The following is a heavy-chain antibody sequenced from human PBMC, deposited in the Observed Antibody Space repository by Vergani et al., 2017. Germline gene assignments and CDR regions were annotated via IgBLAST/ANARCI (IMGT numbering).Heavy chain of an antibody. J-gene: IGHJ6*02. Sequence: QVQLQQWGAGLLKPSETLSLTCAVYGGSFSGYYWSWIRQPPGKGLEWIGEINHSGSTNYNPSLKSRVTISVDTSKNQFSLKLSSVTAADTPVYYCARGLGYVPLYYYYGRDVWGQG. CDR3: ARGLGYVPLYYYYGRDV. CDR1: GGSFSGYY. V-gene: IGHV4-34*01. CDR2: INHSGST. D-gene: IGHD3-16*01.